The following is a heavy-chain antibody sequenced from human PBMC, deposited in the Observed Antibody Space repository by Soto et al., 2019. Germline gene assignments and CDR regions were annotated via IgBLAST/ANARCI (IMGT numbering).Heavy chain of an antibody. D-gene: IGHD3-10*01. CDR2: ISSGSSTV. Sequence: PGGSLRLSCAASGLTFSTYSMNWVRQAPGKGLEWVSYISSGSSTVYFADSVKGRFTISRDNAKNSLYLEINSLRAEDTAVYYCARGLGYYGSGSYRLDCWGQGTLVTVSS. J-gene: IGHJ4*02. V-gene: IGHV3-48*01. CDR1: GLTFSTYS. CDR3: ARGLGYYGSGSYRLDC.